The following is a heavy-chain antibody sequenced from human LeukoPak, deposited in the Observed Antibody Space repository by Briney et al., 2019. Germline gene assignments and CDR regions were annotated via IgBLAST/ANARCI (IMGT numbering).Heavy chain of an antibody. CDR3: ARRKSSGSVLS. Sequence: SETLSLTCTVSGGSISSSSYYWGWLRQPPGKGLEWIGSIYYSGSTYYNPSLKSRVTISVDTSKNQFSLKLSSVTAADPAVYYCARRKSSGSVLSWGQGTLVTVSS. D-gene: IGHD6-19*01. CDR2: IYYSGST. J-gene: IGHJ4*02. CDR1: GGSISSSSYY. V-gene: IGHV4-39*01.